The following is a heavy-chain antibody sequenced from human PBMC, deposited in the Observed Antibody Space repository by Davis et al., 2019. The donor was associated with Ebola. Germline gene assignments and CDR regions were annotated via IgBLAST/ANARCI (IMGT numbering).Heavy chain of an antibody. Sequence: ASVKVSCKASGYTFTGYYIHWVRQAPGQGLEWMGWINPNSGGTIYAQTFQGSVTMTRDTSISTVYMDLGRLRPDDTAVYYCARGKSGSYNWLDPWGQGTLVTVSS. D-gene: IGHD3-10*01. CDR3: ARGKSGSYNWLDP. CDR1: GYTFTGYY. J-gene: IGHJ5*02. CDR2: INPNSGGT. V-gene: IGHV1-2*02.